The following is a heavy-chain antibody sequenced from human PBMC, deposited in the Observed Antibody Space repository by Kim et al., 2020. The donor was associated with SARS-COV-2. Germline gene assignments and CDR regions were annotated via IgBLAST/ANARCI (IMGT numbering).Heavy chain of an antibody. CDR3: ARAQYSSSSGVYYYMDV. CDR2: IYYSGST. CDR1: GVSINSYF. Sequence: SETLSLTCSVSGVSINSYFWSWIRQAPGKGLEWIGYIYYSGSTKYNPSLNSRVTISVDTSNNQFSLKPSSVTAADTAVYYCARAQYSSSSGVYYYMDVWGKGTTVTVSS. V-gene: IGHV4-59*01. J-gene: IGHJ6*03. D-gene: IGHD6-6*01.